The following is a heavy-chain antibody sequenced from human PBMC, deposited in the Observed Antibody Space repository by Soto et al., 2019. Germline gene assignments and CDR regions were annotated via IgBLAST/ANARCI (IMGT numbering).Heavy chain of an antibody. CDR1: GYTFTSYG. J-gene: IGHJ4*02. CDR3: AAFCSCACQGGTAEWIDY. CDR2: ISAYNGNT. D-gene: IGHD2-15*01. Sequence: GASVKVSCKASGYTFTSYGISWVRQAPGQGLEWMGWISAYNGNTNYAQKLQGRVTMTTDTSTSTAYMELRSLRSDDTAVYYCAAFCSCACQGGTAEWIDYWGQGTLVTVSS. V-gene: IGHV1-18*01.